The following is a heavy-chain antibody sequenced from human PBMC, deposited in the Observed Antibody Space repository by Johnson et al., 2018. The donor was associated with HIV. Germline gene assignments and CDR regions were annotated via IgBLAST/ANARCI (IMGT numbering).Heavy chain of an antibody. J-gene: IGHJ3*02. CDR1: GFTVSSNY. D-gene: IGHD6-6*01. Sequence: VQLVESGGGLVQPGGSLRLSCAASGFTVSSNYMSWVRQAPGKGLEWVSVIYSGGSTYYADAVKGRFTIYRDNSKNTLYLQMNSLRAEDTAVYYCARAGSSSDDAFDIWGQGTMVTVSS. V-gene: IGHV3-66*01. CDR2: IYSGGST. CDR3: ARAGSSSDDAFDI.